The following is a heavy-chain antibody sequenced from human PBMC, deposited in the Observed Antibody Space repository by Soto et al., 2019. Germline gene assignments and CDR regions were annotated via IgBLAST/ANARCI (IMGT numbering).Heavy chain of an antibody. CDR3: ARDGTRDYDYVWGSYRPEAWGVDY. V-gene: IGHV3-21*01. D-gene: IGHD3-16*02. Sequence: EVQLVESGGGLVKPGGSLRLSCAASGFTFSSYSMNWVRQAPGKGLEWVSSISSSSSYIYYADSVKGRFTISRDNAKNSLYLQMNSLRAEDTAVYYCARDGTRDYDYVWGSYRPEAWGVDYWGQGTLVTVSS. CDR1: GFTFSSYS. CDR2: ISSSSSYI. J-gene: IGHJ4*02.